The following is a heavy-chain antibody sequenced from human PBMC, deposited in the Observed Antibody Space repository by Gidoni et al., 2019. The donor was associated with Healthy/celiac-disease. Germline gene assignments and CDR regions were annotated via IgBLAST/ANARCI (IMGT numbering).Heavy chain of an antibody. Sequence: EVQLVESGGGLVKPGGSLRLSCAASGFTCSSYSMNWVRQAPGKGLEWVSSISSSSSYIYYADSVKGRFTISRDNAKNSLYLQMNSLRAEDTAVYYCATREVNYYYYMDVWGKGTTVTVSS. CDR2: ISSSSSYI. CDR3: ATREVNYYYYMDV. J-gene: IGHJ6*03. CDR1: GFTCSSYS. D-gene: IGHD3-3*01. V-gene: IGHV3-21*01.